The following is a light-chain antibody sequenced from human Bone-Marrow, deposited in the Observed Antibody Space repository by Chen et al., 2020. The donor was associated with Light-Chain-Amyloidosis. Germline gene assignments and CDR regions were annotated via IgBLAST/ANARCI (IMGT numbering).Light chain of an antibody. CDR2: WAS. V-gene: IGKV4-1*01. CDR3: QQYYNTPYT. CDR1: QNLLYSSNNKNY. Sequence: DIVMTQSPDSLAVSLGERATINCKSSQNLLYSSNNKNYLAWYQQKSGQPPKLLIYWASARESGVADRFSGGGSGTEFTLTISTLQAEDVAVYYCQQYYNTPYTFGQGTKLEIK. J-gene: IGKJ2*01.